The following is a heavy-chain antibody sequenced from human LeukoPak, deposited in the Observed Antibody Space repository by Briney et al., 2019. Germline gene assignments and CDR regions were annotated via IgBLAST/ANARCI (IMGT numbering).Heavy chain of an antibody. D-gene: IGHD6-6*01. J-gene: IGHJ4*02. CDR1: GFSFSSYW. CDR3: ARSCVADRHSAPGY. Sequence: PGGSLRLSCAASGFSFSSYWMHWGRQAPGKGLVWVSRIDGDGSSTTYADSVKGRFTISRDNAKNTLYLQMNSLRAEDTAVYYCARSCVADRHSAPGYWGQGTLVTVSS. CDR2: IDGDGSST. V-gene: IGHV3-74*01.